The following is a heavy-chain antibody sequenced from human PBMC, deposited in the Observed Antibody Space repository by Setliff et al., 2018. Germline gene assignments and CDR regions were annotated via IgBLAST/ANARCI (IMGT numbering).Heavy chain of an antibody. CDR2: ISSSSSYI. Sequence: GGSLRLSCAASGFTFSSYSLNWVRQAPGKGLEWVSSISSSSSYIYYADSVKGRFTISRDNSKNTLFLQMNSLRAEDTAVYYCAKGRLGGHHGWFDPWGQGTLVTVSS. J-gene: IGHJ5*02. CDR3: AKGRLGGHHGWFDP. D-gene: IGHD3-16*01. V-gene: IGHV3-21*04. CDR1: GFTFSSYS.